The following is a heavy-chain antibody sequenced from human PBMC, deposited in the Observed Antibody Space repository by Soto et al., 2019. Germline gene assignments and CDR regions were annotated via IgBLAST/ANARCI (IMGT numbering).Heavy chain of an antibody. Sequence: EVQLSESGGDLVQPGGSLRLSCAASGFTFSTYAMSWVRQAPGKGLEWVSSITGSGGNTYYAGSVKGRFAISRDNSKNTLYLQITGLRAEDTAVYYCANHDRMGMTTLYYYYMDVWGEGTTVTVSS. J-gene: IGHJ6*03. CDR3: ANHDRMGMTTLYYYYMDV. CDR2: ITGSGGNT. CDR1: GFTFSTYA. V-gene: IGHV3-23*01. D-gene: IGHD3-16*01.